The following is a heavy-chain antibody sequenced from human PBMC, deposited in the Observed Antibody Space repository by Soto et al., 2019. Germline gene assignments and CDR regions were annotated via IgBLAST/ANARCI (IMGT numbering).Heavy chain of an antibody. CDR3: ARAKPYSRGYYGMDV. Sequence: EVQLVESGGGLVQPGGSLRLSCAASGFTFSSYSMNWVRQAPGKGLEWVSYISSSSSTIYYADSVKGRFTISRDNAKNSLYLQMNSLREEDTAVYYGARAKPYSRGYYGMDVWGQGTTVTVSS. D-gene: IGHD6-13*01. CDR2: ISSSSSTI. J-gene: IGHJ6*02. V-gene: IGHV3-48*02. CDR1: GFTFSSYS.